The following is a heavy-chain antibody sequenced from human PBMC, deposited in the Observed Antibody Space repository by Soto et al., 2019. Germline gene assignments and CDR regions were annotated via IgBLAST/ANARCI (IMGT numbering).Heavy chain of an antibody. CDR1: GGSFSGYY. D-gene: IGHD1-1*01. CDR3: VRESTTSGPNWFDT. Sequence: KPSETLSLTCAVYGGSFSGYYWSWIRQPPGKGLEWIGEINHSGSTNYNPSLKSRVTISVDTSKNQFSLKLSSVTAADTAVYYCVRESTTSGPNWFDTWGPGILVTVSS. CDR2: INHSGST. V-gene: IGHV4-34*01. J-gene: IGHJ5*02.